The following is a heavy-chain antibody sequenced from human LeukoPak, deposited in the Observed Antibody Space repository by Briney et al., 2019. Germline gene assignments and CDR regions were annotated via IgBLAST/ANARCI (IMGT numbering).Heavy chain of an antibody. CDR2: IYYTAGA. CDR1: GASMRSETHY. Sequence: SETLSLTCNVSGASMRSETHYWSWLRQHPGKGPEWIAYIYYTAGAYYNPSLESRVSISLDASENQFSLKLSSVTAADTAVYYCARGRIAAAGTAFDYWGQGALVTVSS. CDR3: ARGRIAAAGTAFDY. J-gene: IGHJ4*02. V-gene: IGHV4-31*03. D-gene: IGHD6-13*01.